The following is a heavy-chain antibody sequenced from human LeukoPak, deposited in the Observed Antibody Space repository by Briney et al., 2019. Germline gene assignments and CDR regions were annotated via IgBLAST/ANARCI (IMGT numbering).Heavy chain of an antibody. Sequence: GGSLRLSCTASGFTFSSAWMNWVRQAPGKGLEWVGRIKSKTSGGTTDYVAPVKGRFTISRDDSKNTVYLQMDSLRAEDTAVYYCAKDSRWDLTRLFDNWGQGTLVIVSS. CDR3: AKDSRWDLTRLFDN. V-gene: IGHV3-15*01. J-gene: IGHJ4*02. CDR1: GFTFSSAW. D-gene: IGHD1-26*01. CDR2: IKSKTSGGTT.